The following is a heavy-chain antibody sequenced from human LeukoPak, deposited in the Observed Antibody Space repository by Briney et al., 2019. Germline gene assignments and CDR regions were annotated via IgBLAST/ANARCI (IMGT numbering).Heavy chain of an antibody. D-gene: IGHD2-15*01. CDR1: GGSISSGGYY. CDR2: IYYSGST. Sequence: TLSLTCTVSGGSISSGGYYWSWIRQHPGKGLEWIGYIYYSGSTYYNPSLRSRVTISVDTSKNQFSLKLSSVTAADTAVYFCARRRVVVASTDGASGAFDIWGQGTMVTVSS. V-gene: IGHV4-31*03. CDR3: ARRRVVVASTDGASGAFDI. J-gene: IGHJ3*02.